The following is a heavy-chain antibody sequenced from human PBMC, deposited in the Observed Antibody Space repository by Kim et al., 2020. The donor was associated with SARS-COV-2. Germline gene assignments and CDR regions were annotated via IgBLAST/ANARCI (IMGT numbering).Heavy chain of an antibody. J-gene: IGHJ4*02. D-gene: IGHD6-19*01. V-gene: IGHV3-33*01. CDR2: NK. CDR3: ARDSSAYYFDY. Sequence: NKFYADSVKGRFTISRDNSKNQLYLQLNRLRAEDTAVYYCARDSSAYYFDYWGQGTLVTVSS.